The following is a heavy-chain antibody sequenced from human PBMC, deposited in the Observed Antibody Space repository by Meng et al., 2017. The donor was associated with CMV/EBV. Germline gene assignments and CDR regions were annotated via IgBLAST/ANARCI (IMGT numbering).Heavy chain of an antibody. CDR3: ARVTIDTAMVHYYYYGMDV. CDR1: GGTFSSYA. D-gene: IGHD5-18*01. CDR2: IIPIFGTA. J-gene: IGHJ6*02. V-gene: IGHV1-69*05. Sequence: SVKVSCKASGGTFSSYAISWVRQAPGQGLERMGGIIPIFGTANYAQKFQGRVTITTDESTSTAYMELSSLRSEDTAVYYCARVTIDTAMVHYYYYGMDVWGQGTTVTVSS.